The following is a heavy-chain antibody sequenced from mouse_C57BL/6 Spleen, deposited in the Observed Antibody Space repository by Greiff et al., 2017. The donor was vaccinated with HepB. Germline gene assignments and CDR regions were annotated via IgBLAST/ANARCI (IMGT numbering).Heavy chain of an antibody. CDR3: AKIGYYGSSPYAMDY. D-gene: IGHD1-1*01. J-gene: IGHJ4*01. CDR1: GYSFTGYF. V-gene: IGHV1-20*01. CDR2: INPYNGDT. Sequence: EVQLQQSGPELVKPGDSVKISCKASGYSFTGYFMNWVMQSHGQSLEWIGRINPYNGDTFYNQKFKGKATLTVDKSSSTAHMELRSLTSEDSAVYYCAKIGYYGSSPYAMDYWGQGTSVTVSS.